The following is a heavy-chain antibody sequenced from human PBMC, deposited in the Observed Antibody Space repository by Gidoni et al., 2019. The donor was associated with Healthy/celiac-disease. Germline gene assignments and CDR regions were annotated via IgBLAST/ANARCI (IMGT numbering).Heavy chain of an antibody. CDR2: IKQDGSEK. CDR3: ARDNYYGSGSYYYGKIPPMTVVYDAFDI. J-gene: IGHJ3*02. D-gene: IGHD3-10*01. Sequence: EVQLVASGGGLVQPGGSLRLPCAASGSTFSSYWMSWVRQAPGRGLEGVDNIKQDGSEKYYVDSVRGRFTISRDNAKSSLYLQRNSLRAEDTAVYYCARDNYYGSGSYYYGKIPPMTVVYDAFDIWGQGTMVTVSS. V-gene: IGHV3-7*01. CDR1: GSTFSSYW.